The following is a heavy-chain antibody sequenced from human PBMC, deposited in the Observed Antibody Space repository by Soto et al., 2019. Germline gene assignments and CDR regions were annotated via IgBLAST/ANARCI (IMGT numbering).Heavy chain of an antibody. CDR1: GGSISSYY. D-gene: IGHD3-3*01. CDR3: ARVGDFWSGYHKHYYYYGMDV. Sequence: SETLSLTCTVSGGSISSYYWSWIRQPPGKGLEWIGYIYYSGSTNYNPSLKSRVTISVDTSKNQFSLKLSSVTAADTAVYYCARVGDFWSGYHKHYYYYGMDVWGQGTTVTVSS. J-gene: IGHJ6*02. CDR2: IYYSGST. V-gene: IGHV4-59*01.